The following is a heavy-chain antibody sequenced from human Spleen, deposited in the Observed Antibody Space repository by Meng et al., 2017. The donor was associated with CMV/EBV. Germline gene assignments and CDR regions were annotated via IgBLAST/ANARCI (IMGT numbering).Heavy chain of an antibody. J-gene: IGHJ4*02. CDR2: ITPSSGTT. CDR3: ARDAGYCSSTSCYPFDS. CDR1: GYSFTRYH. V-gene: IGHV1-46*01. D-gene: IGHD2-2*01. Sequence: SVKVSCKASGYSFTRYHMHWVRQAPGQGPEWVGIITPSSGTTNYAQKFRGRVTMTSDTSTSTVYMELSGLRSDDTALYYCARDAGYCSSTSCYPFDSWGQGTLVTVSS.